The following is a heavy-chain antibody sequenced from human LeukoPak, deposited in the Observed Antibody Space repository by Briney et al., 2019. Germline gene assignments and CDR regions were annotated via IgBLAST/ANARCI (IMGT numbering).Heavy chain of an antibody. CDR3: AKAPGIGAQQLGWFDP. CDR2: ISGSGGST. D-gene: IGHD6-13*01. Sequence: GGSLRLSCAASGFTFSSYWMHWVRQAPGKGLEWVSAISGSGGSTYYADSVKGRFTISRDNSKNTLYLQMNSLRAEDTAVYYCAKAPGIGAQQLGWFDPWGQGTLVTVSS. CDR1: GFTFSSYW. V-gene: IGHV3-23*01. J-gene: IGHJ5*02.